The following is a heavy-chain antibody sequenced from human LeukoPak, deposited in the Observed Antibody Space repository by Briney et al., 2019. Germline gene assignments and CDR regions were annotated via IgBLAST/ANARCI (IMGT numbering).Heavy chain of an antibody. CDR3: ARGDYDFWSGYLNWFDP. D-gene: IGHD3-3*01. CDR1: SGSISSYY. V-gene: IGHV4-59*01. CDR2: IYYSGST. J-gene: IGHJ5*02. Sequence: SETLSLTCTVSSGSISSYYWSWIRQPPGKGLEWIGYIYYSGSTNYNPSLKSRATISVDTSKNQFSLKLSSVTAADTAVYYCARGDYDFWSGYLNWFDPWGQGTLVTVSS.